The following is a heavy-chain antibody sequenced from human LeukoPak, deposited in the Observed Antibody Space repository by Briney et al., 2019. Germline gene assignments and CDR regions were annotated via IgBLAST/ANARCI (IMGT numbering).Heavy chain of an antibody. CDR3: ARGPPWADCSSTSCYARVVYYMDV. CDR2: INHSGST. V-gene: IGHV4-34*01. Sequence: SETLSLTCTVSGGSISSYYWSWIRQPPGKGLEWIGEINHSGSTNYNPSLKSRVTISVDTSKNQFSLKLSSVTAADTAVYYCARGPPWADCSSTSCYARVVYYMDVWGKGTTVTVSS. J-gene: IGHJ6*03. CDR1: GGSISSYY. D-gene: IGHD2-2*01.